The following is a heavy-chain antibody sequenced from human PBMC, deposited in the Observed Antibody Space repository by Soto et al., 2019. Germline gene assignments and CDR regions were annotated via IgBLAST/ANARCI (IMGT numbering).Heavy chain of an antibody. CDR1: GFTFTNYA. J-gene: IGHJ5*02. CDR3: AREVGAPSGWLDP. D-gene: IGHD1-26*01. V-gene: IGHV3-23*01. Sequence: EVQLSESGGDLRQPGGSLRLSCAASGFTFTNYAMTWVRQTPGKGLEWVSGISASGGLKYNADSVRGRFTVSRDNSKNILYLQMDNLRDEDTALYYCAREVGAPSGWLDPWGQGTQVTVSS. CDR2: ISASGGLK.